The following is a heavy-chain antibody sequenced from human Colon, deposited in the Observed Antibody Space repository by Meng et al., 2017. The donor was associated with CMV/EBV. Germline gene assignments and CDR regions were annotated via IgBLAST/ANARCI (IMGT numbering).Heavy chain of an antibody. CDR3: ARTHDAFDI. V-gene: IGHV3-21*01. CDR2: TDSYSNYI. Sequence: GESLKISCVASGLTLTTYWMHWVRQAPGKGLEWVSSTDSYSNYIYYADSVKGRFTISRDNAKNSLYLQMNSLRAEDTAVYYCARTHDAFDIWGHGTMVTVSS. CDR1: GLTLTTYW. J-gene: IGHJ3*02.